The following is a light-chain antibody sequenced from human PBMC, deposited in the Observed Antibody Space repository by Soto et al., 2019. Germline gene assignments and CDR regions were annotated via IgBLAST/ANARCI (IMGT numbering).Light chain of an antibody. Sequence: DIQMTQSASTLLGSVGDRCTITCRASQTISSWLAWYQQKPGKAPKLLIYKASTLKSGVPSRFSGSGSGTEFTLTISSLQPDDFATYYCQHYNSYSEAFGQGTKVDI. J-gene: IGKJ1*01. CDR1: QTISSW. CDR3: QHYNSYSEA. V-gene: IGKV1-5*03. CDR2: KAS.